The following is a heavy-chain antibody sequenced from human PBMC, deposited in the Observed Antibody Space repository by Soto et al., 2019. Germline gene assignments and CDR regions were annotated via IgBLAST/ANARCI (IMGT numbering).Heavy chain of an antibody. CDR1: GYTFSTYA. CDR3: AREGIGPFLGFDY. CDR2: INGGNANT. J-gene: IGHJ4*02. Sequence: QVQLVQSGAEVKKPGASVKVSCEASGYTFSTYAIYWVRQAPGQRLEWMGWINGGNANTRYSQKFLDRLTITRDTSATSAYMELSSLRSEDTAVYYYAREGIGPFLGFDYWGQGNLATVSS. V-gene: IGHV1-3*01.